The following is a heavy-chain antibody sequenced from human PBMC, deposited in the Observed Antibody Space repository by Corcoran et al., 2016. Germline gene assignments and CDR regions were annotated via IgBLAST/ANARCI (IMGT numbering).Heavy chain of an antibody. D-gene: IGHD6-19*01. Sequence: QVQLVQSGAEVKKPGSSVKVSCKASGGTFSSYAISWVRQAPGQGLEWMGGIIPIFGTANYAQKFQGRVTITADKSTSTAYMELSSLRSEDTAVYYCASESDSDTQYGSGDFDYWGQGTLVTVSS. J-gene: IGHJ4*02. CDR1: GGTFSSYA. CDR3: ASESDSDTQYGSGDFDY. V-gene: IGHV1-69*06. CDR2: IIPIFGTA.